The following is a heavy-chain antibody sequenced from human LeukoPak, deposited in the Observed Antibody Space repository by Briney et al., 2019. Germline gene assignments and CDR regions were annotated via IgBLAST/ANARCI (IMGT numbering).Heavy chain of an antibody. Sequence: SVKVSCKASGGTFSSYAISWVRQAPGQGLEWMGGIIPIFGTANYAQKFQGRVTITTDESTSTAYMELSSLRSEDTAVYYCAVGEYSSSGVFDYWGQGALVTVSS. CDR2: IIPIFGTA. CDR1: GGTFSSYA. D-gene: IGHD6-6*01. CDR3: AVGEYSSSGVFDY. V-gene: IGHV1-69*05. J-gene: IGHJ4*02.